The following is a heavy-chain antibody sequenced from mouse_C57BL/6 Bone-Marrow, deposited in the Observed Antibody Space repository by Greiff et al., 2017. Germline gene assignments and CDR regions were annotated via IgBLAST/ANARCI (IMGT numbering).Heavy chain of an antibody. CDR3: ASTFYFDY. Sequence: EVKLVESGGGLVKPGVSLKLSCAASGFTFSSYAMSWVRQTPEKRLEWVATISDGGSYTYYPNNVKGRFTISRDNAKNNLYLQMSHLKSEDTAMYYCASTFYFDYWGQGTTLTVSS. J-gene: IGHJ2*01. V-gene: IGHV5-4*03. CDR2: ISDGGSYT. CDR1: GFTFSSYA.